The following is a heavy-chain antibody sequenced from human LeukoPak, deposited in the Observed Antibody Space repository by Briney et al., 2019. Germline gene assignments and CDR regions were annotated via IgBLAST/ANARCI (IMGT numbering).Heavy chain of an antibody. V-gene: IGHV4-39*01. CDR3: ARDALGITAVGVY. CDR2: IYYSGST. CDR1: GGSISDSSYY. J-gene: IGHJ4*02. Sequence: SETLSLTCTVSGGSISDSSYYWGWIRQPPGKGLEWIASIYYSGSTYYNPSLKSRVTISVDTSKNQFSLKLSSVTAADTAVYYCARDALGITAVGVYWGPGTLVTVSS. D-gene: IGHD6-13*01.